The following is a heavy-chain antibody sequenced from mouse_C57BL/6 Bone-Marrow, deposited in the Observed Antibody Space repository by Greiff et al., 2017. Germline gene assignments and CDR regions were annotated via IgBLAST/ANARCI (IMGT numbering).Heavy chain of an antibody. Sequence: EVLLVESGGGLVKPGGSLKLSCAASGFTFSSYTMSWVRQTPEKRLEWVATISGGGGNTYYPDSVKGRFTISRDNAKNTLYLQMSSLRSEDTALYYCARHRLPFDYWGQGTTLTVSS. V-gene: IGHV5-9*01. J-gene: IGHJ2*01. CDR2: ISGGGGNT. CDR1: GFTFSSYT. CDR3: ARHRLPFDY.